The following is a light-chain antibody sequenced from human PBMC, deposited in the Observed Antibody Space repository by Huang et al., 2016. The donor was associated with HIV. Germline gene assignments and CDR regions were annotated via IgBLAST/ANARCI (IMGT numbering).Light chain of an antibody. V-gene: IGKV3-15*01. J-gene: IGKJ3*01. CDR3: QRYDNWPKFT. CDR1: QSVTSN. CDR2: GAS. Sequence: EIVMTQSPATLSVSPGERATLSCRASQSVTSNLAWYQQKPGQAPRLLIYGASTRATGIPARFSGSGAGTEFNLTISSLQSEDFAVYYCQRYDNWPKFTFGPGTKVDIK.